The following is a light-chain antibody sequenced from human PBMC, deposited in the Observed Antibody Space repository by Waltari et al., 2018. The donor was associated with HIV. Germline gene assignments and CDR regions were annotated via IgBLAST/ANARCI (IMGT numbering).Light chain of an antibody. Sequence: QPVLTQPSSHSASSGVSVRLTCMLSRGISVGDFWIRWYLQKPGNPPQYLLYYHSDSNKVQGSGGPTRFSESNYASANAGILRISGLQPEDEADYYCGTWHSNSRASWVFGGGTKLTVL. J-gene: IGLJ3*02. V-gene: IGLV5-52*01. CDR2: YHSDSNK. CDR1: RGISVGDFW. CDR3: GTWHSNSRASWV.